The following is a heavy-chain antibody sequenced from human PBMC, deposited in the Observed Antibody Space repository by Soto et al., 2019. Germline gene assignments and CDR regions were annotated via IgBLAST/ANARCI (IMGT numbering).Heavy chain of an antibody. J-gene: IGHJ4*02. CDR2: IDPSDSYT. D-gene: IGHD5-12*01. V-gene: IGHV5-10-1*03. Sequence: EVQLVQSGAEVKKPGESLRISCKGSGYSFTSYWISWVRQMPGKGLEWMGRIDPSDSYTNYSPSFQGHVTISADKSISTAYLQWSSLKASDTAMYYCARHPIAPYSGYDSRDYWGQGTLVTVSS. CDR1: GYSFTSYW. CDR3: ARHPIAPYSGYDSRDY.